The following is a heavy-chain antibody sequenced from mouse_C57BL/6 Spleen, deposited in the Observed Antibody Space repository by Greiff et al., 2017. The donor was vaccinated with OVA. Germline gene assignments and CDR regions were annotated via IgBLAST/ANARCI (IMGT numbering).Heavy chain of an antibody. V-gene: IGHV5-9*01. CDR1: GFTFSSYT. J-gene: IGHJ2*01. D-gene: IGHD1-1*01. CDR3: ASHYYGSSSYYFDY. Sequence: EVHLVESGGGLVKPGGSLKLSCAASGFTFSSYTMSWVRQTPEKRLEWVATISGGGGNTYYPDSVKGRFTISRDNAKNTLYLQMSSLRSEDTALYYCASHYYGSSSYYFDYGGQGTTLTVSS. CDR2: ISGGGGNT.